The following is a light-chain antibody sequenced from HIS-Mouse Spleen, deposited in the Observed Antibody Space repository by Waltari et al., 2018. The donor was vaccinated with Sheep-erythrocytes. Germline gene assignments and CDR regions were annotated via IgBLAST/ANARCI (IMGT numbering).Light chain of an antibody. V-gene: IGKV2-28*01. CDR3: MQALQTPLT. CDR1: KSLLHSNGYNY. Sequence: DIVTTQSPRSLTVTLGEPASLFRRPCKSLLHSNGYNYLDWFLQKPGQSPQLLIYLCSNRASGVPDRFSGSGSGTDFTLKISRVEAEDVGVYYCMQALQTPLTFGGGTKVEIK. J-gene: IGKJ4*01. CDR2: LCS.